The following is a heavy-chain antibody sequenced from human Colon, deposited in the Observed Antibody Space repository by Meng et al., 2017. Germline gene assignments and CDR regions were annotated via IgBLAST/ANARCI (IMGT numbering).Heavy chain of an antibody. CDR3: AKSDWLDP. J-gene: IGHJ5*02. CDR2: IKYDGSTT. CDR1: GFAISGYW. V-gene: IGHV3-74*01. Sequence: GEMGESGGRSVQPGWSLRLSCAASGFAISGYWMHWVRQAPGKGLEWVSRIKYDGSTTAYADSVKGRFTISRDIAKNTLYLQMNSLRVEDTAVYHCAKSDWLDPWGQGTLVTVSS.